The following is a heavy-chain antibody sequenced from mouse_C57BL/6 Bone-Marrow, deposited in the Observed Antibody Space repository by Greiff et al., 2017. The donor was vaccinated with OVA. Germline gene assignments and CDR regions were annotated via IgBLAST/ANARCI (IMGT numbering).Heavy chain of an antibody. Sequence: EVQLQESGPGLVKPSQSLSLTCSVTGYSITSGYYWNWIRQFPGNKLEWMGYISYDGSNNYNPSLKNRISIPRDTSKNQFFLKLNTVTTEDTATYYCARERIDYDYDGPYAMDYWGQGTSVTVSS. CDR2: ISYDGSN. D-gene: IGHD2-4*01. CDR3: ARERIDYDYDGPYAMDY. J-gene: IGHJ4*01. CDR1: GYSITSGYY. V-gene: IGHV3-6*01.